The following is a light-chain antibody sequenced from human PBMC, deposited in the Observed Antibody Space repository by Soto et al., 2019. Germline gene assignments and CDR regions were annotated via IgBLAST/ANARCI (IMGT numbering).Light chain of an antibody. CDR2: KAS. V-gene: IGKV1-5*03. CDR1: QSIRSW. CDR3: QQYNSYPWT. Sequence: DIQMTQSPSTLSASAGDRVSITCRASQSIRSWLAWYQQKPGKAPKLLIYKASSLESGVPSRFSGSGSGTEFTLTISSLQPDDFVTYYCQQYNSYPWTFGQGTKVEIK. J-gene: IGKJ1*01.